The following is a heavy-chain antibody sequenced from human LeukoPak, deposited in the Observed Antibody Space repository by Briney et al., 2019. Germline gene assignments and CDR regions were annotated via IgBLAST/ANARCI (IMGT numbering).Heavy chain of an antibody. Sequence: SETLSLTCTVSGYSISSGYYCGWIRQPPGKGLEWIGSIYHSGSTYYNPSLKSRVTISVDTSKNQFSLKLSSVTAADTAVYYCARATTVTTEFDYWGQGTLVTVSS. V-gene: IGHV4-38-2*02. J-gene: IGHJ4*02. CDR2: IYHSGST. CDR1: GYSISSGYY. D-gene: IGHD4-11*01. CDR3: ARATTVTTEFDY.